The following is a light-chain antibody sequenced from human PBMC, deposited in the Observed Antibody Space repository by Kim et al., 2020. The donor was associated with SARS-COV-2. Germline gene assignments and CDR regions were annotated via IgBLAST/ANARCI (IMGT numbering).Light chain of an antibody. CDR2: EVN. V-gene: IGLV2-8*01. CDR3: SSYAGSNNRV. Sequence: GQSLAISCTGSSSDVGAYNYVSWYQQPPGKAPKLIIYEVNERPSEVPDRFSGSKSGNTASLTVSGLQAEDEADYYCSSYAGSNNRVFGGGTQLTVL. J-gene: IGLJ3*02. CDR1: SSDVGAYNY.